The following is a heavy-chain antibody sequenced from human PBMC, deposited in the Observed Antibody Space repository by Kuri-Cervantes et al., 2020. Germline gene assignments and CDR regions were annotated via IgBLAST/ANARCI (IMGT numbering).Heavy chain of an antibody. J-gene: IGHJ5*02. CDR3: AGPETHCTNGVCYVSALDP. V-gene: IGHV1-2*02. D-gene: IGHD2-8*01. CDR2: INPNSGGT. Sequence: ASVKVSCKASGYTFTGYYMHWVRQAPGQGLEWMGWINPNSGGTNYAQKFQGRVTITTDESTSTAYMELSSLRSEDTAVYYCAGPETHCTNGVCYVSALDPWGQGTLVTVSS. CDR1: GYTFTGYY.